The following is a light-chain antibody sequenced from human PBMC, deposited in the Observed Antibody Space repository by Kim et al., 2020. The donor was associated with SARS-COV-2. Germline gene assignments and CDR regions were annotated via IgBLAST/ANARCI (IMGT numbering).Light chain of an antibody. CDR2: RNG. CDR3: AAWHESLSACV. CDR1: SSKIGSNF. V-gene: IGLV1-47*01. Sequence: QSVLTQPPSASGAPGQRVIMSCSGGSSKIGSNFVDWYQHLPGAAPRLLIYRNGQRPSGVPDRFSGSKSGTTASLVISGLRSDDEGDYYCAAWHESLSACVFGGGTQLTVL. J-gene: IGLJ3*02.